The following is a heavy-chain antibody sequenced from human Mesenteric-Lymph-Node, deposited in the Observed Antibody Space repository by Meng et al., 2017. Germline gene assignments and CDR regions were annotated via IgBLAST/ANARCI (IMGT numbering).Heavy chain of an antibody. V-gene: IGHV2-70*20. CDR2: IDWDDDK. CDR3: ARIGRDGYNWHYFDY. CDR1: GFSLSTSGMC. D-gene: IGHD5-24*01. J-gene: IGHJ4*02. Sequence: SGPTLVKPTQTLTLTCTFSGFSLSTSGMCVSWVRQPPGKALEWLALIDWDDDKYYSTSLKTRLTISKDTSKNQVVLTMTNMDPVDTATYYCARIGRDGYNWHYFDYWGQGTLVTVSS.